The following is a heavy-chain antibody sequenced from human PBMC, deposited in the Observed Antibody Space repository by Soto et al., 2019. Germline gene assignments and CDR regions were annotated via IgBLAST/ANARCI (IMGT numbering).Heavy chain of an antibody. D-gene: IGHD6-19*01. CDR1: GFTFSNYA. CDR3: AKDRDTYNSGWSAFDF. J-gene: IGHJ4*02. CDR2: ISGSGGST. Sequence: GGSMRLSCTGSGFTFSNYAMSCVRQAPGKVLEWVATISGSGGSTYYADSVKGQFTISRDNSKNTLYLRMNSLRAEDTAIFFCAKDRDTYNSGWSAFDFWGQGTLVTVSS. V-gene: IGHV3-23*01.